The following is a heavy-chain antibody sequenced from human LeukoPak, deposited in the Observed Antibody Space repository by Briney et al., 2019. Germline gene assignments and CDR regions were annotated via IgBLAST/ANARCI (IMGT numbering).Heavy chain of an antibody. J-gene: IGHJ4*02. CDR2: ISSSGSTI. D-gene: IGHD1-26*01. Sequence: GGSLRLSCAASGFTFSDYYMSWIRQAPGKGLEWVSYISSSGSTIYYADSVKGRFTISRDNAKNSLYLQMNSLRAEDTAVYYCAKDALWGSYGPWDYWGQGTLVTVSS. CDR1: GFTFSDYY. CDR3: AKDALWGSYGPWDY. V-gene: IGHV3-11*01.